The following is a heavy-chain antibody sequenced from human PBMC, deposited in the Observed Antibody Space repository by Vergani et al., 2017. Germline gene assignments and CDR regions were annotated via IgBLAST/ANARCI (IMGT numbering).Heavy chain of an antibody. V-gene: IGHV3-21*01. CDR1: GFTFSSYS. CDR3: ARDRDSPRLLWLGEDTNDYYGMDV. Sequence: EVQLVESGGGLVKPGGSLRLSCAASGFTFSSYSMNWVRQAPGKGLEWVSSISSSSSYIYYADSVKGRFTISRDTAKNSLYLQMNSLRAEDTAVYYCARDRDSPRLLWLGEDTNDYYGMDVWGQGTTVTVSS. D-gene: IGHD3-10*01. CDR2: ISSSSSYI. J-gene: IGHJ6*02.